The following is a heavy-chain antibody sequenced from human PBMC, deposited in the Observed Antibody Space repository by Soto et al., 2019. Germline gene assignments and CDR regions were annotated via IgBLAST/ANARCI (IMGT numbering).Heavy chain of an antibody. CDR2: ISAYNGNT. CDR1: GYTFTSYG. V-gene: IGHV1-18*04. CDR3: AMNHDFWSGYYALEGMDV. Sequence: ASVKVSCKASGYTFTSYGISWVRQAPGQGLEWMGWISAYNGNTNYAQKLQGRVTMTTDTSTSTAYMELRSLRSDDTAVYYCAMNHDFWSGYYALEGMDVWGKGPPATVTS. J-gene: IGHJ6*04. D-gene: IGHD3-3*01.